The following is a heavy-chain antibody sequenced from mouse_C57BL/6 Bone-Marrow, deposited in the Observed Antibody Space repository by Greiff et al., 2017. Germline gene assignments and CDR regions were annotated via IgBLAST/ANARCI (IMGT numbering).Heavy chain of an antibody. CDR2: IRNKANGYTT. V-gene: IGHV7-3*01. CDR3: ARSDYDDYYYAMDY. D-gene: IGHD2-4*01. CDR1: GFTFTDYY. J-gene: IGHJ4*01. Sequence: EVNLVESGGGLVQPGGSLSLSCAASGFTFTDYYMSWVRQPPGKALEWLGFIRNKANGYTTEYSASVKGRFTISRDNSQSILYLQMNALRAEDSATYYCARSDYDDYYYAMDYWGQGTSVTVSS.